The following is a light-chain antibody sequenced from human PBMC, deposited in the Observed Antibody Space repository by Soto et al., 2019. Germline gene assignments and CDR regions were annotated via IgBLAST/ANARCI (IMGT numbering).Light chain of an antibody. V-gene: IGKV1-16*01. CDR2: AAS. CDR1: QGINKD. CDR3: QQYNTYPIT. Sequence: DIQLTQSPSSLSASVGDRITITCRASQGINKDLAWVQQKPGKAPKSLIYAASSLQSGVPSRFSGSGFGTEFTLTISTLQPEDFATYCCQQYNTYPITFGQGTRLEIK. J-gene: IGKJ5*01.